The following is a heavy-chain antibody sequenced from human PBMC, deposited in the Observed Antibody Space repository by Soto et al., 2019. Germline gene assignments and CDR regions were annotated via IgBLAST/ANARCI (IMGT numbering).Heavy chain of an antibody. D-gene: IGHD6-19*01. CDR3: ARKLSGRPVGYYYYGMDV. CDR1: GFTFSSYA. V-gene: IGHV3-30-3*01. CDR2: ISYDGSNK. J-gene: IGHJ6*02. Sequence: QVQLVESGGDVVQPGRSLRLSCAASGFTFSSYAMHWVRQAPGKGLEWVAVISYDGSNKYYADSVKGRFTISRDNSKNTLYLQMNSLRAEDTAVYYCARKLSGRPVGYYYYGMDVWGQGTTVTVSS.